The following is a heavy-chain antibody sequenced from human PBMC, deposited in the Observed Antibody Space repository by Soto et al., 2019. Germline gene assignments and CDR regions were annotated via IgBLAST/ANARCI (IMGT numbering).Heavy chain of an antibody. CDR1: GMTVSGKKY. Sequence: LRLSFAVFGMTVSGKKYVAWVRQAPGKGLEWVSGVYDADGKYYADSVKGRFTTSRDSSKTIVYLEMNDLGPEDTAIYYCATWLQREHAYDVWGQGTTVT. CDR2: VYDADGK. CDR3: ATWLQREHAYDV. V-gene: IGHV3-53*01. J-gene: IGHJ3*01. D-gene: IGHD1-1*01.